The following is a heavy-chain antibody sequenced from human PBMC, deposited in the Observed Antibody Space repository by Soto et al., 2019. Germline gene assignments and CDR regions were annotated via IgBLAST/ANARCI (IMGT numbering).Heavy chain of an antibody. CDR1: GGTFSSYA. CDR2: IIPIFGTA. Sequence: QVQLVQSGAEVKKPGSSVKVSCKASGGTFSSYAISWVRQAPGQGLEWMGGIIPIFGTANYAQKFQGRVTITADEATSTAYMELSSLRSEDTAVYYCARGRDYYDSSGPDAFDIWGQGTMVTVSS. V-gene: IGHV1-69*12. J-gene: IGHJ3*02. CDR3: ARGRDYYDSSGPDAFDI. D-gene: IGHD3-22*01.